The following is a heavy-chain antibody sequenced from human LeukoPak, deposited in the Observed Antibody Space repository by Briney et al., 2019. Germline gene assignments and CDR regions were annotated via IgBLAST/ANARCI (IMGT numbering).Heavy chain of an antibody. Sequence: SETLSLTCTVSGDSISNHNWSWIRQHPGKGLVWIGYIFYSGNTHYNPSLKSRVTMSVDTSKNQFSLRLSSVTPADTAVYYCARDRGEGIVGTFDYWGQGTLVTASS. J-gene: IGHJ4*02. CDR3: ARDRGEGIVGTFDY. D-gene: IGHD1-26*01. V-gene: IGHV4-59*11. CDR1: GDSISNHN. CDR2: IFYSGNT.